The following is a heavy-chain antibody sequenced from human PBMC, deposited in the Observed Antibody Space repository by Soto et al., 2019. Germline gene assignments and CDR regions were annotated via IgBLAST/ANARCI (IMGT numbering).Heavy chain of an antibody. V-gene: IGHV1-69*13. CDR2: IIPIFGTA. Sequence: SVKVSCKASGGTFSSYAISWVRQAPGQGLEWMGGIIPIFGTANYAQKFQGRVTITADESTSTAYMELSSLRSEDTAVYYCAREGDTAMAFDYWGQGTLVTVSS. CDR1: GGTFSSYA. D-gene: IGHD5-18*01. CDR3: AREGDTAMAFDY. J-gene: IGHJ4*02.